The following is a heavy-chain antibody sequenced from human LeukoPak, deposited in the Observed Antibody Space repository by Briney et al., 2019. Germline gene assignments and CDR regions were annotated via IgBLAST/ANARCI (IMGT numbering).Heavy chain of an antibody. CDR3: ASGHTVTAFDY. CDR2: ISSNGGST. Sequence: GGSLRLSCAASGFTFSIYAMHWVRQAPGKGLEYVSAISSNGGSTYYANSVKGRFTISRDNSKNTLYLQMGSLRAEDMAVYYCASGHTVTAFDYWGQGTLVTVSS. D-gene: IGHD4-17*01. CDR1: GFTFSIYA. J-gene: IGHJ4*02. V-gene: IGHV3-64*01.